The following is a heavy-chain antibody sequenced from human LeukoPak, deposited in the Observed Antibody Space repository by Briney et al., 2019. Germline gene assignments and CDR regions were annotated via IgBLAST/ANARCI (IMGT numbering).Heavy chain of an antibody. Sequence: GASVKVSCKVSGYTLTELSMHWVRQAPGKGLERMGGFDPEDGETIYAQKFQGRVTMTEDTSTDTAYMELSSLRSEDTAVYYCAAQEIMTTVTISEHWYFDLWGRGTLVTVSS. V-gene: IGHV1-24*01. D-gene: IGHD4-17*01. J-gene: IGHJ2*01. CDR2: FDPEDGET. CDR1: GYTLTELS. CDR3: AAQEIMTTVTISEHWYFDL.